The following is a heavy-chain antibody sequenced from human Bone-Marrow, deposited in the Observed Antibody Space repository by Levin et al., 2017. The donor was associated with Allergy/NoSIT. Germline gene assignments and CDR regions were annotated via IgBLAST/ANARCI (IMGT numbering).Heavy chain of an antibody. V-gene: IGHV3-48*01. D-gene: IGHD5-24*01. CDR1: GFTFSDYN. CDR3: ARLNPRGSSGPINYADY. CDR2: INTRGTTT. J-gene: IGHJ4*02. Sequence: GGSLRLSCAASGFTFSDYNMNLVRQAPGKGLEWLSYINTRGTTTHYADSAKGRFTISRDNANNSLFLQMNSLRVEDTAVYYCARLNPRGSSGPINYADYWGQGSLVTVSS.